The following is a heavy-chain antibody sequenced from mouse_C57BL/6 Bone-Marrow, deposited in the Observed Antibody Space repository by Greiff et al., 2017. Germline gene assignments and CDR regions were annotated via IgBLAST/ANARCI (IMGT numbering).Heavy chain of an antibody. J-gene: IGHJ2*01. D-gene: IGHD2-2*01. CDR2: IRSKSSNYAT. CDR3: VRDAGSKGVNYFDY. CDR1: GFTFNTYA. V-gene: IGHV10-3*01. Sequence: DVKLVESGGGLVQPKGSLKLSCAASGFTFNTYAMHWVRQAPGKGLEWVARIRSKSSNYATYYADSVKDRFTISRDDSQSMLYLQMNNLKTEDTAMYYCVRDAGSKGVNYFDYWGQGTTLTVSS.